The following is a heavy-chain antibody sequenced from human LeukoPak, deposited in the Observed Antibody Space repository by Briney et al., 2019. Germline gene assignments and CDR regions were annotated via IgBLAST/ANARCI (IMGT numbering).Heavy chain of an antibody. CDR2: MNPNSGNT. CDR1: GYTFTNYD. V-gene: IGHV1-8*01. CDR3: AKSVGPGGSSYNWFDP. D-gene: IGHD1-26*01. J-gene: IGHJ5*02. Sequence: ASVTVSCKASGYTFTNYDINWVRQAAGQGLEWMGWMNPNSGNTDYAQKFQGRVTMTRNTSISKAYMDLSSLKSEDTAVYYCAKSVGPGGSSYNWFDPWGQGTLVTVSS.